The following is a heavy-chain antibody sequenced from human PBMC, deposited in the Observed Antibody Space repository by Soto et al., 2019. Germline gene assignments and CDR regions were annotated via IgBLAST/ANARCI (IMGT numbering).Heavy chain of an antibody. J-gene: IGHJ4*02. Sequence: QVQLVQSGAEVKKPGASVKVSCKASGYPFTINGISWVRQAPGQGLEWMGWISANSGTTNYAQNFQGRVNMTTYTSPTTAYMELRSLMSDYPAVYYCARDRNHGLDNWGQRTVFTVSS. V-gene: IGHV1-18*01. CDR2: ISANSGTT. CDR3: ARDRNHGLDN. CDR1: GYPFTING. D-gene: IGHD4-17*01.